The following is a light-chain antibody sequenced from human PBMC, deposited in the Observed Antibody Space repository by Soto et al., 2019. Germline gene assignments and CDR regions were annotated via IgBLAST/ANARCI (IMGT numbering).Light chain of an antibody. CDR1: EGIVNY. CDR2: GAS. J-gene: IGKJ2*01. CDR3: QQSYSLPRT. V-gene: IGKV1-39*01. Sequence: IQLTQSPSSLSASVGDRVTITCRASEGIVNYLAWYQQQPGKAPKLLIYGASTLQGGVPSRFTGSGSGTDFTLTISSLQPEDFATYYCQQSYSLPRTFGQGTKLEIK.